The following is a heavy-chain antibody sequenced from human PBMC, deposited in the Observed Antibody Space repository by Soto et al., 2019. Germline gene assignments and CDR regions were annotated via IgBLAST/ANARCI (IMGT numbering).Heavy chain of an antibody. CDR2: ISGSGGST. CDR1: VFTCSSYA. D-gene: IGHD4-4*01. V-gene: IGHV3-23*01. CDR3: AKDLSTTVTMEGYYGMDV. J-gene: IGHJ6*02. Sequence: PWWSLRLSCSASVFTCSSYAMSWFRQAPGKGLEWVSAISGSGGSTYYADSVKGRFTISRDNSKNTLYLQMNSLRAEDTAVYYCAKDLSTTVTMEGYYGMDVWGQGTTVTVSS.